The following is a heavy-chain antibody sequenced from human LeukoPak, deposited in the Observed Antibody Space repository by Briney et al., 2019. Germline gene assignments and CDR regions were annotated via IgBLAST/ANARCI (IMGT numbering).Heavy chain of an antibody. CDR3: ARDFSYGYSDH. CDR1: GFTFGVYG. D-gene: IGHD5-18*01. Sequence: GGSLRLSCAASGFTFGVYGMHWVRQAPGKGLDWVATIGHDGTQTWYADSVKGRFTISRDNSKNTLYLQVNGLRAEDTAFYYCARDFSYGYSDHWGQGALVTVSS. CDR2: IGHDGTQT. J-gene: IGHJ4*02. V-gene: IGHV3-33*01.